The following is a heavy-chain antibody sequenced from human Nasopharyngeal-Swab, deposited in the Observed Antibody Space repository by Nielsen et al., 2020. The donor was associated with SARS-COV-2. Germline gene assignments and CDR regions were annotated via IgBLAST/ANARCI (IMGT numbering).Heavy chain of an antibody. V-gene: IGHV3-23*01. Sequence: WIRQPPGKGLEWVSAISGSGGSTYYADSVKGRFTISRDNSKNTLYLQMNSLRAEDTAVYYGAKGKIKEYEESSGETRSGYWGQGTLVTVSS. J-gene: IGHJ4*02. CDR3: AKGKIKEYEESSGETRSGY. D-gene: IGHD3-22*01. CDR2: ISGSGGST.